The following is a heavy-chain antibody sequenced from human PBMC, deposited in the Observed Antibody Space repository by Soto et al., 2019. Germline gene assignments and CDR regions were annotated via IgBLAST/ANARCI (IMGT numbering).Heavy chain of an antibody. Sequence: QVQLVQSGVEVKKPGASVKVSCKASGYTFISHGISWVRQAPGQGLEWMGWISGKNGNTNYAQKLQCRVTLTTDTSTSTAYMGLRSLRSDDTAVYYCARVSSSIVVVPDFGMDVWGQGTTVTVSS. V-gene: IGHV1-18*04. J-gene: IGHJ6*02. CDR2: ISGKNGNT. CDR1: GYTFISHG. D-gene: IGHD2-15*01. CDR3: ARVSSSIVVVPDFGMDV.